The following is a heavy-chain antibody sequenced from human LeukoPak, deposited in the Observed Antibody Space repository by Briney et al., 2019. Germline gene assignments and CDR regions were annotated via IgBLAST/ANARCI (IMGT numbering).Heavy chain of an antibody. Sequence: SGTLSLTCAVSGGSISTNNWWFWVRQPPGKRLEWIGEIYHSGSVNYNPSLKSRATISVDVSENQFSLKLSSVTAADTAVYYCARGPIAAVNWGQGTLVTVSS. V-gene: IGHV4-4*02. CDR1: GGSISTNNW. J-gene: IGHJ4*02. CDR3: ARGPIAAVN. CDR2: IYHSGSV. D-gene: IGHD6-13*01.